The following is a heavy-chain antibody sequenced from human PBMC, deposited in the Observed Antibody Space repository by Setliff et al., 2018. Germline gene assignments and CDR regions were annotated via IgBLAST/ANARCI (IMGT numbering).Heavy chain of an antibody. CDR3: ARLDTNTYATFDY. J-gene: IGHJ4*02. V-gene: IGHV4-38-2*01. D-gene: IGHD5-18*01. Sequence: SETLSLTCAVSGFSIISNYYWAWIRQPPGKGLEWIGSVLHSGRTPYNPSLKSRVTISADTSKNQFSLKLPSVTAADTAVYYCARLDTNTYATFDYWGQGTWSPSPQ. CDR1: GFSIISNYY. CDR2: VLHSGRT.